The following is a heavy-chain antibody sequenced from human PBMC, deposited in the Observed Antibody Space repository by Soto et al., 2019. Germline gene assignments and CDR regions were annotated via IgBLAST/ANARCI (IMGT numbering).Heavy chain of an antibody. Sequence: SETLSLTCTVSGGSISSYYWSWIRQPPGKGLEWIGYIYYSGSTNYNPSLKSRVTISVDTSKNQFSLKLSSVTAADTAVYYCASAPYYDFWSGYYTGLDYCGHVTLFTVS. V-gene: IGHV4-59*01. CDR1: GGSISSYY. D-gene: IGHD3-3*01. J-gene: IGHJ4*01. CDR3: ASAPYYDFWSGYYTGLDY. CDR2: IYYSGST.